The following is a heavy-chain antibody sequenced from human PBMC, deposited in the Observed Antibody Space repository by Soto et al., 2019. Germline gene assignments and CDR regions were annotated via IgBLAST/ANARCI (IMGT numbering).Heavy chain of an antibody. J-gene: IGHJ3*02. CDR2: VRDDGSRT. V-gene: IGHV3-33*01. CDR3: ATSTATDAFDI. CDR1: GLTFSDYG. Sequence: QVEMVASGGGVVQPGRPLRLSCAVSGLTFSDYGMHWVRQAPARGPEWVALVRDDGSRTYYAASVRGRFTISRGNSKNSVYLHMRCMRDDDTAMYYCATSTATDAFDIWGQRTMVTVSS.